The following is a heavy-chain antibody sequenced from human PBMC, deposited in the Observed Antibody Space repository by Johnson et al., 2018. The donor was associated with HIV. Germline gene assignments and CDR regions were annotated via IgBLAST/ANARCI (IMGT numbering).Heavy chain of an antibody. J-gene: IGHJ3*02. V-gene: IGHV3-33*06. D-gene: IGHD3-22*01. Sequence: VESGGGVVQPGRSLRLSCAASGFTFSSYGMHWVRQAPGKGLEWVAVIWYDGSNKYYADSVKGRITISRDNSKNTLYLQMNSLRAEDTAVYYCAKELADSSGYYADAFDIWGQGTMVTVSS. CDR2: IWYDGSNK. CDR1: GFTFSSYG. CDR3: AKELADSSGYYADAFDI.